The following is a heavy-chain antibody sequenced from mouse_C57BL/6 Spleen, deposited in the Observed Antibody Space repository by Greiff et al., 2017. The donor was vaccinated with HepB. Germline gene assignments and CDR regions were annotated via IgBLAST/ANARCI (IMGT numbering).Heavy chain of an antibody. V-gene: IGHV1-81*01. Sequence: VQGVESGAELARPGASVKLSCKASGYTFTSYGISWVKQRTGQGLEWIGEIYPRSGNTYYNEKFKGKATLTADKSSSTAYMELRSLTSEDSAVYFCARSTTAVGDYAMDYWGQGTSVTVSS. D-gene: IGHD1-1*01. CDR1: GYTFTSYG. CDR2: IYPRSGNT. CDR3: ARSTTAVGDYAMDY. J-gene: IGHJ4*01.